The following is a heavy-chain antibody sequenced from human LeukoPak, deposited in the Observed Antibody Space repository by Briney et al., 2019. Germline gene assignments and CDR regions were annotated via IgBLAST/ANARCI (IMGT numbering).Heavy chain of an antibody. CDR3: AREVNRYSGSYRYMDV. V-gene: IGHV4-59*02. D-gene: IGHD1-26*01. CDR2: IYYSGST. J-gene: IGHJ6*03. CDR1: GFTVSSNY. Sequence: GSLRLSCAASGFTVSSNYMSWVRQAPGKGLEWIGYIYYSGSTNYNPSLKSRVTISVDRSKNQFSLKLSSVTAADTAVYYCAREVNRYSGSYRYMDVWGKGTTVTVSS.